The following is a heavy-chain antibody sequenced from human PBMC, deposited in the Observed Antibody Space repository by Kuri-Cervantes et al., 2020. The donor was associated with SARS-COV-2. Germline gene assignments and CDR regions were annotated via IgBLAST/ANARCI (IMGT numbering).Heavy chain of an antibody. CDR2: MNPNSGNT. D-gene: IGHD3-22*01. CDR1: GYTFTSYD. J-gene: IGHJ3*02. V-gene: IGHV1-8*03. Sequence: ASVKVSCKASGYTFTSYDINWVRQATGQGLEWMGWMNPNSGNTGYAQKFQGRVTITRNNSISTVYMELSSLRSDDKAVYYCARDYYDSSGYYPLSDAFDIWGQGTMVTVSS. CDR3: ARDYYDSSGYYPLSDAFDI.